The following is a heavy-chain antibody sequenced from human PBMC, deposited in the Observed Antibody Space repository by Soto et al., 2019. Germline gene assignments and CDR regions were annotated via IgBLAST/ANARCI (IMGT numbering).Heavy chain of an antibody. CDR1: GFTFSSYA. Sequence: QVQLVESGGGVVQPGRSLRLSCAASGFTFSSYAMHWVRQAPGKGLEWVAVISYDGSNKYYADSVKGRFTISRDNSKNTLYLQMNSLRAEDTAVYYCARDPCGGDCYSVSWFDPWGQGTLVTVSS. CDR3: ARDPCGGDCYSVSWFDP. CDR2: ISYDGSNK. D-gene: IGHD2-21*02. J-gene: IGHJ5*02. V-gene: IGHV3-30-3*01.